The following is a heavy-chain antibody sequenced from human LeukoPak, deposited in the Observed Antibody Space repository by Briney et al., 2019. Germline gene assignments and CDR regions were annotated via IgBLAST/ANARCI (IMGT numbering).Heavy chain of an antibody. CDR3: AKDREMIVVVITSDY. Sequence: PGGSLRLSCAAPGFTFSSYAMSWVRQAPGKGLEWVSAISGSGGSTYYADSVKGRFTISRDNSKNTLYLQMNSLRAEDTAVYYCAKDREMIVVVITSDYWGQGTLVTVSS. CDR2: ISGSGGST. D-gene: IGHD3-22*01. CDR1: GFTFSSYA. J-gene: IGHJ4*02. V-gene: IGHV3-23*01.